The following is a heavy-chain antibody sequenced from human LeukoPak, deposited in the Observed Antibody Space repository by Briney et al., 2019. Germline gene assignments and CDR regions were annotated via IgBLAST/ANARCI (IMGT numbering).Heavy chain of an antibody. V-gene: IGHV3-49*03. D-gene: IGHD3-10*01. CDR3: TRDGHSWFGELLVDY. Sequence: GGSLRLSCTASGFTFGDYAMSWFRQAPGKGLEWVGFIRSKAYGGTTEYAASVKGRFTISRDDSKSIAYLQMNSLKTEDTAVYYCTRDGHSWFGELLVDYWGQGTLVTVSS. CDR2: IRSKAYGGTT. CDR1: GFTFGDYA. J-gene: IGHJ4*02.